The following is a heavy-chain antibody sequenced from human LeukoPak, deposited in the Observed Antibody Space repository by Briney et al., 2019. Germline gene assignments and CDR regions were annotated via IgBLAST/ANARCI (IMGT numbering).Heavy chain of an antibody. J-gene: IGHJ5*02. CDR3: ARVFCSSTSCYVWFDP. D-gene: IGHD2-2*01. CDR1: GYTFTSYD. Sequence: ASVKVSCKASGYTFTSYDINWVRQATGQGLEWMGWMNPNSGNTGYAQKFQGRVTMTRNTSISTAYMELSSLRSEDTAVYYCARVFCSSTSCYVWFDPWGQGILVTVSS. CDR2: MNPNSGNT. V-gene: IGHV1-8*01.